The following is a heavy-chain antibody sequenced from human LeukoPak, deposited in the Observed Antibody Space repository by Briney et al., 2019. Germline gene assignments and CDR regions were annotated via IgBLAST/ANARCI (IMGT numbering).Heavy chain of an antibody. Sequence: SETLSLTCAVYGGSFSGYYWSWIRQLPGKGLEWIGEINHSGSTNYNPSLKGRVTISVDTSKNQFSLKLSSVTAADTAVYYCARGQSSGWLRNPFYFDYWGQGTLVTVSS. V-gene: IGHV4-34*01. CDR1: GGSFSGYY. D-gene: IGHD6-19*01. J-gene: IGHJ4*02. CDR3: ARGQSSGWLRNPFYFDY. CDR2: INHSGST.